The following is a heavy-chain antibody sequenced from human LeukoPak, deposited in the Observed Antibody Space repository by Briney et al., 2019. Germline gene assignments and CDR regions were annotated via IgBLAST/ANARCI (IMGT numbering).Heavy chain of an antibody. Sequence: GRSLRLSCAASGFTFSSYGMHWVRQAPGKGLEWVAVISYDGSNKYYADSVKGRFTISGDNSKNTLYLQMNSLRAEDTAVYYCAKDPDYYDSSGYPDYWGQGTLVTVSS. CDR1: GFTFSSYG. CDR2: ISYDGSNK. J-gene: IGHJ4*02. CDR3: AKDPDYYDSSGYPDY. V-gene: IGHV3-30*18. D-gene: IGHD3-22*01.